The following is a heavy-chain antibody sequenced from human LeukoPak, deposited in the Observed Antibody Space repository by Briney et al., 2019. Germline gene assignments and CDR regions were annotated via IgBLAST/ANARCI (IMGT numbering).Heavy chain of an antibody. J-gene: IGHJ4*02. CDR1: GGSISSYY. D-gene: IGHD4-11*01. Sequence: SETLSLTCTVSGGSISSYYWSWIRQPPGKGLEWIGYIYYSGSTNYNPSLKSRVTISVDTSKNQFSLKLSSVTAADTAVYYCARQGGKQSPFDYWGQGTLVTVSS. CDR2: IYYSGST. CDR3: ARQGGKQSPFDY. V-gene: IGHV4-59*08.